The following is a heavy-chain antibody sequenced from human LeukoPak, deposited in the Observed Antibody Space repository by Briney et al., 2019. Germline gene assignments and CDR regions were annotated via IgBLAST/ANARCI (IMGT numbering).Heavy chain of an antibody. V-gene: IGHV3-23*01. Sequence: GGSLRLSCAASGFTFSTYAMGWVRQAPGKGLEYVSAISGSGGNIYYADSVKGRFTISRDNSKNTLSLQMNSLRAEDTAVYYCARDGGDYGSGSYFQEDYYYYGMDVWGQGTTVTVSS. CDR3: ARDGGDYGSGSYFQEDYYYYGMDV. J-gene: IGHJ6*02. CDR1: GFTFSTYA. CDR2: ISGSGGNI. D-gene: IGHD3-10*01.